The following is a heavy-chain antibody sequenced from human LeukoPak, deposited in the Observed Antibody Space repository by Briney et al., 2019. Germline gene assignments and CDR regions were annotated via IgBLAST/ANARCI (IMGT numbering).Heavy chain of an antibody. CDR3: ARLGARYYYDSSGYPYYFDY. Sequence: SETLSLTCTVSGGSISNYYWSWIRQPPGKGLEWNGYIYYSGSTNYNPSLKSRVTISVDTSKNQFSLKLRSVTAADTAVYYCARLGARYYYDSSGYPYYFDYWGQGTLVTVSS. J-gene: IGHJ4*02. CDR1: GGSISNYY. D-gene: IGHD3-22*01. CDR2: IYYSGST. V-gene: IGHV4-59*01.